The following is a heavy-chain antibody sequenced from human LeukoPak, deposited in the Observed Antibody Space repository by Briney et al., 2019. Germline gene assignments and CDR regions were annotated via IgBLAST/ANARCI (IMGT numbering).Heavy chain of an antibody. D-gene: IGHD2-21*02. CDR3: ARGLTYCGGDCYHFDY. Sequence: SETLSLTCTVSGGSISSGGYYWSWIRQHPGKGLEWIGYIYYSGSTYYNPSLKSRVTISVDTSKNQFSLKLSSVTAADTAVYYCARGLTYCGGDCYHFDYWGQGTLVTVSS. CDR2: IYYSGST. J-gene: IGHJ4*02. V-gene: IGHV4-31*03. CDR1: GGSISSGGYY.